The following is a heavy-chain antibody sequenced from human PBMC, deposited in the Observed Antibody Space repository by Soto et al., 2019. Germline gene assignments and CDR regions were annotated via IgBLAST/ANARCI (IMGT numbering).Heavy chain of an antibody. CDR2: IYYGGST. J-gene: IGHJ5*02. Sequence: PSETLSLTCTVSGGSISSSSYYWGWIRQPPGKGLEWIGSIYYGGSTFYNPSLKSRVTISVDRSKNQFSLKLSSVTAADTAVYYCARQGENYYGAGSYYTFNWFDPWGQGTPVTVS. D-gene: IGHD3-10*01. CDR3: ARQGENYYGAGSYYTFNWFDP. V-gene: IGHV4-39*01. CDR1: GGSISSSSYY.